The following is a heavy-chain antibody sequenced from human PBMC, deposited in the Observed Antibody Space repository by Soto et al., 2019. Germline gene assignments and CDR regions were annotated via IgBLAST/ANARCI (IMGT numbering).Heavy chain of an antibody. CDR1: GFTFSSNA. Sequence: EVQLLESGGDLLQPGGSLRLSCAASGFTFSSNAMTWVRQAPGKGLEWVPVISGSGGSTYYADSVKGRFTVSRDNSKNTLYLQVNSLRAEDTAVYYCAKERVPAAISYYYYGMDVWGQGTTVTVSS. V-gene: IGHV3-23*01. CDR3: AKERVPAAISYYYYGMDV. D-gene: IGHD2-2*01. J-gene: IGHJ6*02. CDR2: ISGSGGST.